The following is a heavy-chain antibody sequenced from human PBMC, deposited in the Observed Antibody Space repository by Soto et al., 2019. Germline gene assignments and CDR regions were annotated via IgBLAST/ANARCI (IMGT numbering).Heavy chain of an antibody. CDR1: GYTFTSYA. V-gene: IGHV1-3*01. J-gene: IGHJ4*02. D-gene: IGHD6-19*01. CDR3: ARDFNSSPPLGY. CDR2: INAGNGNT. Sequence: GASVKVSCKASGYTFTSYAMHWVRQAPGQRLEWMGWINAGNGNTKYSQKFQGRVTITRDTSASTAYMELSSLRSEDTAVYYCARDFNSSPPLGYWGQGTLVTVSS.